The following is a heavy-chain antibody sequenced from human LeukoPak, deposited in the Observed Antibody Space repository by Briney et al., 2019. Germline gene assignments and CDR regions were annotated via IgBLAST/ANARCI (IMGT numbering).Heavy chain of an antibody. J-gene: IGHJ4*02. CDR3: ARGGSGYSYGKIDC. D-gene: IGHD5-18*01. Sequence: PGGSLRLSCAASGFTFSNYWMNWVRQAPGKGLEWVANIKQDGSETYYVDSVKGRFTISRDNAKNSLYLQMNSLRYEDTAVYCCARGGSGYSYGKIDCWGKRILVTVSS. CDR1: GFTFSNYW. CDR2: IKQDGSET. V-gene: IGHV3-7*01.